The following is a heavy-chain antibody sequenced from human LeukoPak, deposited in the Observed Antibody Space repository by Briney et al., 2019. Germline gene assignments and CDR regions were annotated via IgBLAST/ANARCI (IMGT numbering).Heavy chain of an antibody. CDR1: GFSMSVYW. CDR3: ARDWGAYYHFFDY. CDR2: IKPDGSER. J-gene: IGHJ4*02. V-gene: IGHV3-7*01. Sequence: GGSLRLSCEASGFSMSVYWMSWVRQAPGKGLEWVGNIKPDGSERNYVDSVKGRFTISRDNAKKSLYLQMSSLRAEDTAVYYCARDWGAYYHFFDYWGQGTLVTVSS. D-gene: IGHD3-22*01.